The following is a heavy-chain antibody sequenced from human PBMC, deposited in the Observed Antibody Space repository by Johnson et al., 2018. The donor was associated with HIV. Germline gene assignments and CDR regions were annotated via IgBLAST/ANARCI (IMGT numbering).Heavy chain of an antibody. CDR1: GFTFSSYG. V-gene: IGHV3-30*18. CDR2: ISYDGSNK. CDR3: AKTGFGDCTGGVCHNAFDI. J-gene: IGHJ3*02. Sequence: QVQLVESGGGVVQPGRSLRLSCAASGFTFSSYGMHWVRQAPGKGLEWVAVISYDGSNKYYADSVKGRFTISRDNSKNTLYLQMNSLRAEDTAVYYCAKTGFGDCTGGVCHNAFDIWGQGTMVTVSS. D-gene: IGHD2-8*02.